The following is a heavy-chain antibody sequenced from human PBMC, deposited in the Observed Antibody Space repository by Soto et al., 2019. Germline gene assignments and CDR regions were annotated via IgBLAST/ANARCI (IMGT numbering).Heavy chain of an antibody. Sequence: SVKVSCTDSVGTFSSYASSWVRQAPGQGLEWMGGIIPIFGTANYAQKFQGRVTITADESTSTAYMELSSLRSEDTAVYYCARMVVDTAMVLDYWGQGTLVTV. CDR3: ARMVVDTAMVLDY. CDR1: VGTFSSYA. CDR2: IIPIFGTA. D-gene: IGHD5-18*01. J-gene: IGHJ4*02. V-gene: IGHV1-69*13.